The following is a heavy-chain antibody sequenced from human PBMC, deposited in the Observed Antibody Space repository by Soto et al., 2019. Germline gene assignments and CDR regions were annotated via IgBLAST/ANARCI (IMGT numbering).Heavy chain of an antibody. V-gene: IGHV1-46*01. CDR3: ASGGHVVVVTAAFDY. D-gene: IGHD2-21*02. CDR1: GNTFTNYY. Sequence: QVQLMQSGAEVKKPGASVKVSCKASGNTFTNYYIHWVRQAPGQGLEWMGTINPSGGHTTYAQKFLGRLAMTRGTSTSTRYMDRTSLRSEDTAVYYCASGGHVVVVTAAFDYWGQGTLVTVSS. J-gene: IGHJ4*02. CDR2: INPSGGHT.